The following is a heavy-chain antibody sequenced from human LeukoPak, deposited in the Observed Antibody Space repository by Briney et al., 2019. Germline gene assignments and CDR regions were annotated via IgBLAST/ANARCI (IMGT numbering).Heavy chain of an antibody. Sequence: GESLKISCKGSGYSFTSYWIGWVRQMPGEGLEWMGIIYPGDSDTRYSPSFQGQVTISADKSISTAYLQWSSLKASDTAMYYCARVPTFFGYYYYMDVWGKGTTVTVSS. D-gene: IGHD3-16*01. CDR1: GYSFTSYW. CDR3: ARVPTFFGYYYYMDV. CDR2: IYPGDSDT. J-gene: IGHJ6*03. V-gene: IGHV5-51*01.